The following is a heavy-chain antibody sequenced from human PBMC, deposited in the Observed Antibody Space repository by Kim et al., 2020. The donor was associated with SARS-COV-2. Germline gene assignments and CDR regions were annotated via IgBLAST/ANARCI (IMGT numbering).Heavy chain of an antibody. CDR3: ARDCSSTSCHNWFDT. J-gene: IGHJ5*02. Sequence: ASVKVSCKASGYTFTSYGISWVRQAPGQGLEWMGWISAYNGNTNYAQKLQGRVTMTTDTSTSTAYMELRSLRSDDTAVYYCARDCSSTSCHNWFDTWGQGTLVTVSS. V-gene: IGHV1-18*04. D-gene: IGHD2-2*01. CDR2: ISAYNGNT. CDR1: GYTFTSYG.